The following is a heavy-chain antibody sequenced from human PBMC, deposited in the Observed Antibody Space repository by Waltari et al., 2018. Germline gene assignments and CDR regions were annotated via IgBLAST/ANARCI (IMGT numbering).Heavy chain of an antibody. J-gene: IGHJ4*02. Sequence: EVQLVESGGGLVQPGRSLRLSCAASGFTFDDYAMHWVRQAPGEGLEWVSGISWNSGSIGYADSVKGRFTISRDNAKNSLYLQMNSLRAEDTALYYCAQGGYWGQGTLVTVSS. CDR3: AQGGY. V-gene: IGHV3-9*01. D-gene: IGHD3-16*01. CDR2: ISWNSGSI. CDR1: GFTFDDYA.